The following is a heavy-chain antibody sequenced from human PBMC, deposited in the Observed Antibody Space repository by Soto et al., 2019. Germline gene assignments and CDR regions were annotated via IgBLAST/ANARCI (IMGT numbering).Heavy chain of an antibody. D-gene: IGHD1-1*01. CDR1: CVGFNSRW. Sequence: GGSAELCWEDCCVGFNSRWRRWVRQAPGKGLKWLANIKQDGSEKYYLDSVKGRFTISRDNAKNSLYLQMNSLRAEYTSVYYCARRPKLYNWFDPCGQAPLVTVSS. V-gene: IGHV3-7*01. CDR3: ARRPKLYNWFDP. CDR2: IKQDGSEK. J-gene: IGHJ5*02.